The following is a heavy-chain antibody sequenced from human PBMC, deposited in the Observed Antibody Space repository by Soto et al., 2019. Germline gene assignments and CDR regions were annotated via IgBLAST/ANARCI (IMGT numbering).Heavy chain of an antibody. D-gene: IGHD1-26*01. V-gene: IGHV4-34*02. CDR1: GESFRDYY. Sequence: QVQLQQRGAGLLKPSETLSLTCAVHGESFRDYYWTWIRQPPGKGLEWIVEINHSGSTSYNPSLKSRLTISVDTSMKEFSLNLSSVTAADTALDYCVRGRAFMSRNAFDIWGQGTMVTVSS. CDR3: VRGRAFMSRNAFDI. J-gene: IGHJ3*02. CDR2: INHSGST.